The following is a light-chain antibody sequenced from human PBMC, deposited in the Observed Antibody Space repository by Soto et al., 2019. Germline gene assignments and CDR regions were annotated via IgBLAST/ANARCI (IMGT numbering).Light chain of an antibody. CDR2: EDD. V-gene: IGLV6-57*04. CDR3: QSYDSSTPVV. Sequence: NFMLTQPHSVSESPGKTVIISCTRSSGNIGSNYVQWYQQRPGSAPTTLIYEDDQRPSGVPDRFSGSIDRSSNSASLTISGLKPEDEADYYCQSYDSSTPVVFGGGTKVTVL. CDR1: SGNIGSNY. J-gene: IGLJ2*01.